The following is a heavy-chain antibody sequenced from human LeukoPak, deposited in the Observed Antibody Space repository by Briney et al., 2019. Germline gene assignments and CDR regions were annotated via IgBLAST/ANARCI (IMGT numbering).Heavy chain of an antibody. CDR2: IIPIFGTP. CDR3: ARDLPDFSLRISSGGFDI. CDR1: GGTFSSYA. V-gene: IGHV1-69*05. J-gene: IGHJ3*02. D-gene: IGHD4-23*01. Sequence: SVKVSCKASGGTFSSYAISWVRQAPGQGLEGMGGIIPIFGTPNSAQKFQGSVTITTDESTSTAYMEMSSLRSQDTAVYYCARDLPDFSLRISSGGFDIWGQGTMVTVSS.